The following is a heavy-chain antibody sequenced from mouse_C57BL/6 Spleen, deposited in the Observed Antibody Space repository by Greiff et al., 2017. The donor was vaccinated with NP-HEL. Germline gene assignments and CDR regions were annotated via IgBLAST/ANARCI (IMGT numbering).Heavy chain of an antibody. J-gene: IGHJ1*03. D-gene: IGHD1-1*01. Sequence: EVQRVESGGDLVKPGGSLKLSCAASGFTFSSYGMSWVRQTPDKRLEWVATISSGGSYTYYPDSVKGRFTISRDNAKNTLYLQMSSLKSEDTAMYYCARPSYDYGSSPWYFDVWGTGTTVTVSS. CDR1: GFTFSSYG. V-gene: IGHV5-6*01. CDR2: ISSGGSYT. CDR3: ARPSYDYGSSPWYFDV.